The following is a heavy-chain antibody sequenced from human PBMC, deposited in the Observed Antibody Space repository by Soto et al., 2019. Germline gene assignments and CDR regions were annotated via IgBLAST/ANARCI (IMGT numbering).Heavy chain of an antibody. D-gene: IGHD3-9*01. CDR3: ATKGTVTIFTYYYYGMDV. CDR1: GYTLTELS. Sequence: ASVKVSCKVSGYTLTELSMHWVRQAPGKGLEWMGGFDPEDGETIYAQKFQGRVTMTEDTSTDTAYMELSSLRSEDTAVYYCATKGTVTIFTYYYYGMDVWGQGTTVTVSS. J-gene: IGHJ6*02. V-gene: IGHV1-24*01. CDR2: FDPEDGET.